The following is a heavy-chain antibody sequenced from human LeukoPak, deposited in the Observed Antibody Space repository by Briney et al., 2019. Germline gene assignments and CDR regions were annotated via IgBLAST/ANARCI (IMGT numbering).Heavy chain of an antibody. Sequence: SETLSLTCTVSGGSISSYYWSWIRQPPGKGLEWIGYIYYRGSTNYNPSLKSRVTISVDTSKNQFSLKLSSVTAADTAVYYCARDRGTYFDYWGQGTLVTVSS. J-gene: IGHJ4*02. D-gene: IGHD1-26*01. V-gene: IGHV4-59*01. CDR2: IYYRGST. CDR3: ARDRGTYFDY. CDR1: GGSISSYY.